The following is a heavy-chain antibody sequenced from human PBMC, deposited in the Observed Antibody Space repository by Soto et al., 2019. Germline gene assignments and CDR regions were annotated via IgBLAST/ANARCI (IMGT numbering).Heavy chain of an antibody. Sequence: QVQLVQSGAEVKKPGSSVKVSCKASGGTFSRYGISWVRQAPGQGLEWMGGIIPMFAKANYAQKFQDRVTITADESTGTAYMELRSLRFEDTGVYYCTRDGTLYDSSAYYYLYWGQGTLVTVSS. CDR1: GGTFSRYG. J-gene: IGHJ4*02. CDR3: TRDGTLYDSSAYYYLY. CDR2: IIPMFAKA. D-gene: IGHD3-22*01. V-gene: IGHV1-69*01.